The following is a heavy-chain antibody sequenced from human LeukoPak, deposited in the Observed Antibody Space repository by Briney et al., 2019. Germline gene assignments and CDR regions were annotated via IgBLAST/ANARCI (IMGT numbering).Heavy chain of an antibody. V-gene: IGHV4-4*02. J-gene: IGHJ4*02. CDR1: GGSISSSNW. D-gene: IGHD6-6*01. Sequence: PSETLSLTCAVSGGSISSSNWWSWVRQPPGKGLEWIGEIYHSGSTDYNPSLKSRVTISVDKSKNQFSLKLSSVTAADTAVYFCARESIDDLGILDYRGQGTLVTVSS. CDR3: ARESIDDLGILDY. CDR2: IYHSGST.